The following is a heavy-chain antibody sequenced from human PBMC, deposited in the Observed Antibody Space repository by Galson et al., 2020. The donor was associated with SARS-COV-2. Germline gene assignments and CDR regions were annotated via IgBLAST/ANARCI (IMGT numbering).Heavy chain of an antibody. Sequence: SETLSLTCTVSGGSISSGDYYWSWIRQPPGKGLEWIGYIYYSVSTYYNPSLKSRVTISVDTSKNQFSLKLSSVTAADTAVYYCARGGRFLEWLLSVNYYYYMDVWGKGTTVTVSS. CDR3: ARGGRFLEWLLSVNYYYYMDV. CDR2: IYYSVST. V-gene: IGHV4-30-4*01. CDR1: GGSISSGDYY. D-gene: IGHD3-3*01. J-gene: IGHJ6*03.